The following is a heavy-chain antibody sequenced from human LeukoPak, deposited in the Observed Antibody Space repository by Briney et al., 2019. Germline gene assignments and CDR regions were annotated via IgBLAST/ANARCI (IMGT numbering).Heavy chain of an antibody. V-gene: IGHV3-30*02. CDR1: GFTFSSYG. J-gene: IGHJ6*03. D-gene: IGHD4-17*01. CDR2: IRYDGSNK. CDR3: AKDLRTTSGYYYYYYYMDV. Sequence: GGSLRLSCAASGFTFSSYGMHWVRQAPGRGLEWVAFIRYDGSNKYYADSVKGRFTISRDNSKNTLYLQMNSLRAEDTAVYYCAKDLRTTSGYYYYYYYMDVWGKGTTVIVSS.